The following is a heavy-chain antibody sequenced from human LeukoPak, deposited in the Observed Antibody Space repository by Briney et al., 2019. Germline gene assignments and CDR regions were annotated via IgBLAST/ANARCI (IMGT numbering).Heavy chain of an antibody. D-gene: IGHD6-19*01. J-gene: IGHJ4*02. Sequence: ASVKVSRKASGYTFTGYYMHWVRQAPGQGLEWMGWINPNTGGTNYAQKFQGRVTMTRDTSISTAYMDLSRLRSDDTAVYYCARDKSGNSGWYSYFDYWGQGTLVTVSS. CDR1: GYTFTGYY. CDR3: ARDKSGNSGWYSYFDY. V-gene: IGHV1-2*02. CDR2: INPNTGGT.